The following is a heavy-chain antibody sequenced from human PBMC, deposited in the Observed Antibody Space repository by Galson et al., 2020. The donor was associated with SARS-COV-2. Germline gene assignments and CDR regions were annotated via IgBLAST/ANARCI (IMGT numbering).Heavy chain of an antibody. V-gene: IGHV3-15*01. J-gene: IGHJ4*02. CDR3: TTSWVIKPDY. CDR1: GFSFSSAW. CDR2: IKRTTNGGTT. Sequence: GGSLRLSCAASGFSFSSAWMSWVRQAPGKGLEWVGHIKRTTNGGTTDYAAPVKGRFTISREDSKNMLYLEMNRLKSEDTAVYYCTTSWVIKPDYWGQGTLVTVSS.